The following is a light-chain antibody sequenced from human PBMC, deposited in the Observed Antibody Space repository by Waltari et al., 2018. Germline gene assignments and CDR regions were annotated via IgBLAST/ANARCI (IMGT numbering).Light chain of an antibody. CDR2: YKSGSAT. J-gene: IGLJ2*01. CDR1: SALVVGSYR. Sequence: QALLTQPPSLSASPGASASPTVTSRSALVVGSYRIYWYQQTPGSTPQYPRKYKSGSATHQDSRGPRRVSGSRDASANAGIWLSSGLQSEDEADYYCMIWHNNAVVFGGGTTLTVL. V-gene: IGLV5-45*01. CDR3: MIWHNNAVV.